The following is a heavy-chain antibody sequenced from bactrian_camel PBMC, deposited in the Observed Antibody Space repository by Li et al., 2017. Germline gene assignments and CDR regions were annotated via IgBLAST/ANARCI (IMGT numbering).Heavy chain of an antibody. V-gene: IGHV3S45*01. D-gene: IGHD6*01. J-gene: IGHJ4*01. CDR1: GRSNENYF. Sequence: HVQLVESGGGSVQAGGSLRLSCAISGRSNENYFLAWFRQPPGKEREGVAAMYTGFGGGNIYYDDSVKGRFTISQDNSKNTLFLQMNVLRPEDTAVYYCVCDGGAWYGAYWGQGTQVTVS. CDR2: MYTGFGGGNI. CDR3: VCDGGAWYGAY.